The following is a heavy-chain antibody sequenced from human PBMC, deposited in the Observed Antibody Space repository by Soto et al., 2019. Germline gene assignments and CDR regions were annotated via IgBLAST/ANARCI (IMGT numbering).Heavy chain of an antibody. D-gene: IGHD3-3*01. CDR2: INAGNGNT. J-gene: IGHJ4*02. CDR3: ARGFHDFWSGYYYFDY. Sequence: ASVKVSCKASGYTFTSYAMHWVRQAPGQRLEWMGWINAGNGNTKYSQKFQGRVTITRDTSASTAYMELSSLRSEDTAVYYCARGFHDFWSGYYYFDYWGQGTLVTVSS. CDR1: GYTFTSYA. V-gene: IGHV1-3*01.